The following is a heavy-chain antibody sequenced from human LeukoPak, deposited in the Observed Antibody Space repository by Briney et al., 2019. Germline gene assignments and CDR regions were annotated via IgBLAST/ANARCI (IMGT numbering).Heavy chain of an antibody. Sequence: GGSLRLSCAASGFTFDDYGMRWVRQAPGKGLEWVSGINWNGGSTGYADSVKGRFTISRDNAKNSLSLQMNSLRAEDTALYYCARAHCSSTSCPGDYWGQGTLVTVSS. CDR1: GFTFDDYG. CDR3: ARAHCSSTSCPGDY. CDR2: INWNGGST. V-gene: IGHV3-20*04. D-gene: IGHD2-2*01. J-gene: IGHJ4*02.